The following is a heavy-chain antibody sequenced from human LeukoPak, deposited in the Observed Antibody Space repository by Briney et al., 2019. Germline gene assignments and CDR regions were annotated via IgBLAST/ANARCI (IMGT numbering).Heavy chain of an antibody. CDR2: IYYSGST. D-gene: IGHD5-12*01. J-gene: IGHJ4*02. CDR1: GGSISSYY. V-gene: IGHV4-59*01. CDR3: ASVPPYSGFDFVDS. Sequence: PSETLSLTCTVSGGSISSYYWSWIRQPPGKGLEWIGYIYYSGSTNYKPSLKSRVTISVDTSKNQFSLKLSSLTAADTAVYYCASVPPYSGFDFVDSWGQGTLVTVSS.